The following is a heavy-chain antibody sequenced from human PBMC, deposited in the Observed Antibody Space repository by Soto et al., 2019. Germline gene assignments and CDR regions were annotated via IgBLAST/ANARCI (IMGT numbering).Heavy chain of an antibody. CDR3: ARAAKYSSSWLYQYYFDY. Sequence: QVQLVQSGAEVKKPGASVKVSCKASGYTVTSYAMHRVRQAPVQSLEWMGWINAGNGNTTYSQKFQGRVTITRDTSARTAYMELSSLRSEETAVYYCARAAKYSSSWLYQYYFDYGGEGTLVAFSS. D-gene: IGHD6-13*01. J-gene: IGHJ4*02. CDR2: INAGNGNT. CDR1: GYTVTSYA. V-gene: IGHV1-3*01.